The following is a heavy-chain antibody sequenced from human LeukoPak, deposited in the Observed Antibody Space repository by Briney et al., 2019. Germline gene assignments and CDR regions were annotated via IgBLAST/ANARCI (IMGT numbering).Heavy chain of an antibody. CDR1: GASISNYF. CDR3: ARPRDYGGWFDP. D-gene: IGHD4-23*01. Sequence: SETPSLTCTVSGASISNYFWSWIRQPPGKGLDWIGYIYHSRTTGYNPSLKGRVTISVDTSKNQLSLTLSSVTAADTAVYYCARPRDYGGWFDPWGQGTLVTVSS. V-gene: IGHV4-59*01. CDR2: IYHSRTT. J-gene: IGHJ5*02.